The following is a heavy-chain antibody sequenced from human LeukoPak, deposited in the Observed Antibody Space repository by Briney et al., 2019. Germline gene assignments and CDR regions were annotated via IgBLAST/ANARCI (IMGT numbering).Heavy chain of an antibody. J-gene: IGHJ4*02. CDR1: GGSIRSYY. Sequence: SETLSLTCTVSGGSIRSYYWSWIRQPAGKGLEWIGYIYYSGSTNYNPSLKSRVIISVDTSKNQFSLKLTSVTAADTAVYYCAREYDSSGYWGQGTLVTVSS. D-gene: IGHD3-22*01. V-gene: IGHV4-59*01. CDR2: IYYSGST. CDR3: AREYDSSGY.